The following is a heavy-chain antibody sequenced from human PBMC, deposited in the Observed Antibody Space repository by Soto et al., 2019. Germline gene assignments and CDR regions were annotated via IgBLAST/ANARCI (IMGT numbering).Heavy chain of an antibody. CDR1: GFTVSSNY. Sequence: EVQLVESGGGLVQPGGSLRLSCAASGFTVSSNYMSWVRQAPGKGLEWVSVIYSGGSTYYADSVKGRFTISRDNSKNTLYLQMTSLRAEDTAVYYCSSPNGRDGYNYFGYWGQGTLVTVSS. V-gene: IGHV3-66*01. CDR3: SSPNGRDGYNYFGY. CDR2: IYSGGST. D-gene: IGHD5-12*01. J-gene: IGHJ4*02.